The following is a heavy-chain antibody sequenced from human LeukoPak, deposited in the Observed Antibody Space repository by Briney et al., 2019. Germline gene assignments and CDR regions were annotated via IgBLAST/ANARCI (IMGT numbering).Heavy chain of an antibody. CDR2: ISGSGGST. D-gene: IGHD2-2*01. J-gene: IGHJ4*02. CDR1: GFTFSSYA. Sequence: GGSLRLSRAASGFTFSSYAMSWVRQAPGKGLEWVSAISGSGGSTYYADSVKGRFTISRDNSKNTLYLQMNSLRAEDTAVYYCAKVKKHIVVVPAAPLDYWGQGTLVTVSS. V-gene: IGHV3-23*01. CDR3: AKVKKHIVVVPAAPLDY.